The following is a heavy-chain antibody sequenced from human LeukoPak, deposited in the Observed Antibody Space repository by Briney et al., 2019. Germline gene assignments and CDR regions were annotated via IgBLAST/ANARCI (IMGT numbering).Heavy chain of an antibody. CDR3: ARGITGRYYYGMDV. D-gene: IGHD1-20*01. J-gene: IGHJ6*02. Sequence: PGGSLRLSCAASGFTFSSYAMHWVRQAPGKGLERVAVISYDGSNKYYADSVKGRFTISRDNSKNTLYLQMNSLRAEDTAVYYCARGITGRYYYGMDVWGQGTTVTVSS. CDR2: ISYDGSNK. CDR1: GFTFSSYA. V-gene: IGHV3-30-3*01.